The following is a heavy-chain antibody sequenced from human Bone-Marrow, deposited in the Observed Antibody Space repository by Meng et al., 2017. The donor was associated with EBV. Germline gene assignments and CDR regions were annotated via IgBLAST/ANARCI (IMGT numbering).Heavy chain of an antibody. CDR2: IYWDDNK. J-gene: IGHJ4*02. V-gene: IGHV2-5*02. D-gene: IGHD3-10*01. CDR3: ARLYGSGTYYLDY. Sequence: ITLMESATPLVDPTQTLTLTCTFSGFYLSTSGLGVGWIRQPPGKALEWLAVIYWDDNKRYSPSLRRRLTITKDTSRNQVVLTLTNMDPVDTATYFCARLYGSGTYYLDYWGQGTLVTVSS. CDR1: GFYLSTSGLG.